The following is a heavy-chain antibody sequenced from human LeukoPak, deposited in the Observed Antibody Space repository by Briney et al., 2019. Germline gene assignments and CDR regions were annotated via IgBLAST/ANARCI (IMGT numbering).Heavy chain of an antibody. J-gene: IGHJ4*02. V-gene: IGHV4-59*01. Sequence: SETLSLTCTVSGGSISSYYWSWIRQPPGKGLEWIGYIYYSGSTNYNPSLKSRVTISVDTSKNQFSLKLSSVTAADTAVYYCARDAGYYGSAPQGYWGQGTLVTVSS. CDR3: ARDAGYYGSAPQGY. D-gene: IGHD3-10*01. CDR1: GGSISSYY. CDR2: IYYSGST.